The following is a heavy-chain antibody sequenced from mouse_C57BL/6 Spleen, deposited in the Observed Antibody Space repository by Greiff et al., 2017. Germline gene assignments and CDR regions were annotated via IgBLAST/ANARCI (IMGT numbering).Heavy chain of an antibody. D-gene: IGHD4-1*02. CDR1: GFTFSSYA. CDR2: ISDGGSYT. J-gene: IGHJ2*01. Sequence: EVQLVESGGGLVKPGGSLKLSCAASGFTFSSYAMSWVRQTPEKRLEWVATISDGGSYTYYPDNVKGRFTISRDNAKNNLYLQMSHLKSEDTAMYYCARATGTNYFDYWGQGTTLTVSS. CDR3: ARATGTNYFDY. V-gene: IGHV5-4*01.